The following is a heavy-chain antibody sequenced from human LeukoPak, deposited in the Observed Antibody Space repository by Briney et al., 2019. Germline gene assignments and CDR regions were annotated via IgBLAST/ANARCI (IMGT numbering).Heavy chain of an antibody. V-gene: IGHV1-18*01. CDR2: ISAYNGNT. J-gene: IGHJ4*02. CDR1: GYTFTSYG. D-gene: IGHD6-13*01. CDR3: ARVKTGRFIAAAGTRSDY. Sequence: ASVKVSCKASGYTFTSYGISWVRQAPGQGLEWMGWISAYNGNTNYAQKLQGRVTITTDTTTSTAYMELRSLRSDDTAVYYCARVKTGRFIAAAGTRSDYWGQGTLVTVSS.